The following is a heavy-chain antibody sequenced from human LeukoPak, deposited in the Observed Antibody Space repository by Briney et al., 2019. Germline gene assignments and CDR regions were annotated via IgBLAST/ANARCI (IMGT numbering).Heavy chain of an antibody. J-gene: IGHJ5*02. CDR2: IKQDGSDK. CDR3: SRDRLGGLDL. CDR1: GFTFTKYW. D-gene: IGHD5-12*01. Sequence: HSGDSLRLSCAASGFTFTKYWMTWVRQAPGKGLEWVGNIKQDGSDKNYMDSVKGRFTISRDNTKNSVYLQMSSLRAEDTAVYYCSRDRLGGLDLWGQGTLVTVSS. V-gene: IGHV3-7*01.